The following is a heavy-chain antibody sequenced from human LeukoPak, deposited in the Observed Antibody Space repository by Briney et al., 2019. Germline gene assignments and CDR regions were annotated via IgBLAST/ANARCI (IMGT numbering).Heavy chain of an antibody. J-gene: IGHJ4*02. Sequence: GGSLRLSCAPSGFTFSSYNMNWVRQAPGKGLEWVSSITFSSSYIYYADSVKGRFTISRDNAKNSLYLQMDRLRAEDTAVYYCARGREGYNSYDYWGQGTLVTVSP. CDR1: GFTFSSYN. CDR3: ARGREGYNSYDY. D-gene: IGHD5-24*01. V-gene: IGHV3-21*01. CDR2: ITFSSSYI.